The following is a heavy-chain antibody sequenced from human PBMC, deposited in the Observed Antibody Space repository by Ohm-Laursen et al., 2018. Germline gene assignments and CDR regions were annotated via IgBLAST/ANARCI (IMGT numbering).Heavy chain of an antibody. D-gene: IGHD2-8*01. J-gene: IGHJ6*02. V-gene: IGHV3-11*04. CDR2: ISSSGSTI. CDR3: ARDVYGIDPAYYYYGMDV. CDR1: GFTFSDYY. Sequence: SLRLSCAVPGFTFSDYYMSWIRQAPGKGLEWVSYISSSGSTIYYADSVKGRFTISRDNAKNSLYLQMNSLRAEDTAVYYCARDVYGIDPAYYYYGMDVWGQGTTVTVSS.